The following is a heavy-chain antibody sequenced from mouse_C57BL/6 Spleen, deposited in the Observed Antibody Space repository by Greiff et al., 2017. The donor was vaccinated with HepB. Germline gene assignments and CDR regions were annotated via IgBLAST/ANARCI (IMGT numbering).Heavy chain of an antibody. CDR2: ISSGSSTI. J-gene: IGHJ2*01. CDR1: GFTFSDYG. D-gene: IGHD2-3*01. Sequence: DVKLVESGGGLVKPGGSLKLSCAASGFTFSDYGMHWVRQAPEKGLEWVAYISSGSSTIYYADTVKGRFTISRDNAKNTLFLQMTSLRSEDTAMYYCASGPDGYFDYWGQGTTLTVSS. CDR3: ASGPDGYFDY. V-gene: IGHV5-17*01.